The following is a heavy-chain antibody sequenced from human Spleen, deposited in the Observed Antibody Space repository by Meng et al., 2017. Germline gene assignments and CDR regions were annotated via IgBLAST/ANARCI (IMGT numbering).Heavy chain of an antibody. CDR3: ARDEDISAAGYLLGDF. Sequence: ASVKVSCKASGYTFTGYNMHWVRQAPGQGLEWMGWINPKSGGTNYAQKFQGRVTMTRDTSISTAYMELSRLRSDDTAVYYCARDEDISAAGYLLGDFWGQGTLVTVSS. D-gene: IGHD6-13*01. CDR2: INPKSGGT. CDR1: GYTFTGYN. V-gene: IGHV1-2*02. J-gene: IGHJ4*02.